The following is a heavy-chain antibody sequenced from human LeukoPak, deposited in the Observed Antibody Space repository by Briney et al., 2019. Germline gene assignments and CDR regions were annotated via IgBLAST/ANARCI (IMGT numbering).Heavy chain of an antibody. V-gene: IGHV4-61*02. J-gene: IGHJ5*02. CDR2: IYTSGST. Sequence: PSETLPLTCTVSGGSISSGSYYWSWIRQPAGKGLEWIGRIYTSGSTNYNPSLKSRVTISVDTSKNQFSLKLSSVTAADTAVYYCARDRAITMVRGLDPWGQGTLVTASS. CDR3: ARDRAITMVRGLDP. D-gene: IGHD3-10*01. CDR1: GGSISSGSYY.